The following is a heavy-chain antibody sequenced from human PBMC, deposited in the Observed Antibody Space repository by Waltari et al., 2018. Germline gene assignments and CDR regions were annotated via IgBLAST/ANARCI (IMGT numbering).Heavy chain of an antibody. J-gene: IGHJ6*02. V-gene: IGHV3-23*01. Sequence: EVQLLESGGGLVQPGGSLRLSCAASGFPFSRYAMSWVRQAPGEGLEWVSAISGSGGSTYYAYSVKGRFTISRDNSKNTLYLQMNSLRAEDTAVYYCAGGDYYYYGMDVWGQGTTVTVSS. CDR2: ISGSGGST. CDR3: AGGDYYYYGMDV. D-gene: IGHD1-26*01. CDR1: GFPFSRYA.